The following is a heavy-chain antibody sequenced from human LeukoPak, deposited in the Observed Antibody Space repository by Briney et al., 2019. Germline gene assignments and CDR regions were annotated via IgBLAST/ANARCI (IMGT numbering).Heavy chain of an antibody. CDR1: GFTVSSYA. CDR2: LSYDGSNK. D-gene: IGHD2-21*01. Sequence: QPGRSLTLSCAASGFTVSSYAMHWVRQAPGKGLEWAAVLSYDGSNKYYADSVKSRFTISRDNSKNPLYLKMNSLGGEDTAVYYCARAMRQMVVVSLFDYWGQGTLVTVS. V-gene: IGHV3-30-3*01. J-gene: IGHJ4*02. CDR3: ARAMRQMVVVSLFDY.